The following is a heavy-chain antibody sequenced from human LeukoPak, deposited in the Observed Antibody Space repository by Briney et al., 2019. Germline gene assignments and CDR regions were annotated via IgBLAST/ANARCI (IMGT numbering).Heavy chain of an antibody. CDR1: GFSLSTSGVG. D-gene: IGHD5-18*01. J-gene: IGHJ4*02. CDR3: AHSRGRYSYVDY. V-gene: IGHV2-5*02. CDR2: IYWDDDK. Sequence: SGPTLVNPTQTLTLTCTFSGFSLSTSGVGVGWIRQPPGKALEWLALIYWDDDKRYSPSLKSRLTITKDTSKNQVVLTMTNMDPVETATYYCAHSRGRYSYVDYWGQGTLVTVSS.